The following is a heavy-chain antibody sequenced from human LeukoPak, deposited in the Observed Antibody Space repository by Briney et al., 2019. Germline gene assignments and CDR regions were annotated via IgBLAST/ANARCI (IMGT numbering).Heavy chain of an antibody. CDR2: IISISGSP. CDR3: AGDFQAARLHMFEF. CDR1: GGTFSDST. J-gene: IGHJ4*02. D-gene: IGHD6-6*01. Sequence: GASVKVSCKVSGGTFSDSTLSWVRQVPGQGLEWMGGIISISGSPNYAQRFQGRVTFTTDESTSTAYMELRSLTSEDTAVYYCAGDFQAARLHMFEFWGQGSLVTVSS. V-gene: IGHV1-69*05.